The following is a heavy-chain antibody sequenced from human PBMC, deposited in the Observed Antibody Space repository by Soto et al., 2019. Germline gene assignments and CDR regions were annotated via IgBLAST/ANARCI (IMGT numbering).Heavy chain of an antibody. CDR3: EKPQYDHSGPGHHYYGMDV. Sequence: GGSLRLSCAASGFTFNYFAIHWVRQPPGKGLEWVAVISDDGTKKNYADSVKGRFTISRDNSKNTLYLQMNSLRAEDTAVYYCEKPQYDHSGPGHHYYGMDVWGQGTTVTVSS. V-gene: IGHV3-30-3*02. D-gene: IGHD1-1*01. CDR2: ISDDGTKK. CDR1: GFTFNYFA. J-gene: IGHJ6*02.